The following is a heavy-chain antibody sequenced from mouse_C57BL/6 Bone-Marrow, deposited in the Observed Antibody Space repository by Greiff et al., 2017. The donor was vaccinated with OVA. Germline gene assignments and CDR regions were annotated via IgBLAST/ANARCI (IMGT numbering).Heavy chain of an antibody. CDR1: GFTFSDYG. CDR2: ISNLAYSI. Sequence: EVQLVESGGGLVQPGGSLKLSCAASGFTFSDYGMAWVRQAPRKGPEWVAFISNLAYSIYYAATVTGRFTISRENAKNTLYLEMSSLRSEDTAMYYCARTITTVVATKAMDYWGQGTSVTVSS. J-gene: IGHJ4*01. V-gene: IGHV5-15*01. CDR3: ARTITTVVATKAMDY. D-gene: IGHD1-1*01.